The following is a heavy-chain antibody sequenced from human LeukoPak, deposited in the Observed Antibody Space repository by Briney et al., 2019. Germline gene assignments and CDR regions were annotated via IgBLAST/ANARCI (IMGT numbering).Heavy chain of an antibody. V-gene: IGHV3-7*04. CDR3: VRGDWYFES. Sequence: GGSLRLSCVTSGFNFSDSRMTWVRHAPAKGLWWVGNVDRDGTETHFLAYVKGRFTISRENAKKSLYLQMSSLRPQDTAVYFCVRGDWYFESWGKGTLVTVSS. J-gene: IGHJ4*02. CDR2: VDRDGTET. CDR1: GFNFSDSR. D-gene: IGHD2-21*01.